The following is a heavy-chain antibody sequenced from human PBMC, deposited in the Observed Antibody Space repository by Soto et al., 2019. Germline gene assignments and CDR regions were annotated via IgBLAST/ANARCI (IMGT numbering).Heavy chain of an antibody. V-gene: IGHV3-23*01. CDR3: AKDLGYDFWGGDYSYSRYYYGMDV. Sequence: EVQLLESGGGLVQPGGSLRLSCAASGITFSSYAMSWVRQAPGKGLEWVSAITGGGETTYYADSVKGRFTISRDNSKNTLYLQMISLRADDKAGYYCAKDLGYDFWGGDYSYSRYYYGMDVWGQGTTVTGSS. CDR1: GITFSSYA. CDR2: ITGGGETT. J-gene: IGHJ6*02. D-gene: IGHD3-3*01.